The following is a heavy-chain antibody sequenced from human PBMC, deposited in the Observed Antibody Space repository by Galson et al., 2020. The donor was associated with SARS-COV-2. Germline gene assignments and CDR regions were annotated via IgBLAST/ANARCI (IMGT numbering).Heavy chain of an antibody. CDR2: INTDNGNT. D-gene: IGHD2-21*01. J-gene: IGHJ2*01. CDR3: ARDLPYSQFFVPRPDWYFDL. Sequence: ASVKVSCQASGYTFNTYGLSWVRQAPGHGLEWMGWINTDNGNTHYVAKFQGRLTMTTDSSTNTAYLELRCLGSDDTAVYFCARDLPYSQFFVPRPDWYFDLWGRGTLVTVSS. CDR1: GYTFNTYG. V-gene: IGHV1-18*04.